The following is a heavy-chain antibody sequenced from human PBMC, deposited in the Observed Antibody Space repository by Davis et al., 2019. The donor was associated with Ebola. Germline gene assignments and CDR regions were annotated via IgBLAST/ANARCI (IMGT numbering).Heavy chain of an antibody. CDR2: IYPGDSDT. J-gene: IGHJ4*02. V-gene: IGHV5-51*01. CDR1: GYNFPRYTFTSYW. CDR3: ARSSGWYRAEDY. D-gene: IGHD6-19*01. Sequence: PGGSLRLSCKGSGYNFPRYTFTSYWISWVRQMPGKGLEWMGIIYPGDSDTRYSPSFQGQVTISADKSISTAYLQWSSLKASDTAMYYCARSSGWYRAEDYWGQGTLVTVSS.